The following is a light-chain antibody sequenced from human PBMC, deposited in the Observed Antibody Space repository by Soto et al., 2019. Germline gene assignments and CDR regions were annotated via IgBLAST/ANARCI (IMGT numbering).Light chain of an antibody. CDR1: QSVSSSY. V-gene: IGKV3-20*01. J-gene: IGKJ1*01. CDR3: QQYGSSPPKT. Sequence: EMVLTQSPGTLSLSPGERATLSCRASQSVSSSYLAWYQQKPGQAPRLLIYGASSRATGIPDRFSGSGSGTDFALTIGRLEPEDFAVYSCQQYGSSPPKTFGQGNKVEL. CDR2: GAS.